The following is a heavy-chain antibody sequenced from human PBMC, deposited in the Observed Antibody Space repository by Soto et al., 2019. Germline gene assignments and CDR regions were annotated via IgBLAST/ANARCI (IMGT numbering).Heavy chain of an antibody. D-gene: IGHD2-15*01. CDR1: GYIFTAYS. CDR2: VNPSGGST. CDR3: AREENCSDGVCYSEYFQR. J-gene: IGHJ1*01. V-gene: IGHV1-46*01. Sequence: GPPVKVSCKASGYIFTAYSMHWVRQAPGQGLEWMGVVNPSGGSTNYAQRFQGRITMTRDTSTSTVYMDLKFLTSEDTAVYYCAREENCSDGVCYSEYFQRWGQGTLVTVSS.